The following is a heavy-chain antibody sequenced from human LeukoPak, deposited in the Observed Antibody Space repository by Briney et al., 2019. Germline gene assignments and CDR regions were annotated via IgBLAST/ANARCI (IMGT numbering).Heavy chain of an antibody. CDR2: INPNSGGT. CDR1: GYTFTGYY. CDR3: ARAPQEQQLANWFDP. V-gene: IGHV1-2*02. D-gene: IGHD6-13*01. J-gene: IGHJ5*02. Sequence: ASVKVSCKASGYTFTGYYMHWVRQAPGQGLEWMGWINPNSGGTNYAQKSQGRVTMTRDTSISTAYMELSRLRSDDTAVYYCARAPQEQQLANWFDPWGQGTLVTVSS.